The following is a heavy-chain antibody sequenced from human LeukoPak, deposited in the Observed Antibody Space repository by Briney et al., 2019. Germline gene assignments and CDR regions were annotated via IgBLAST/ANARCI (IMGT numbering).Heavy chain of an antibody. CDR2: TFYRSKWNN. Sequence: SQTLSLTCAISGDTVSSKRAAWNWIRQSPLRGLEWLGRTFYRSKWNNDYAVSAKGRITIKPDTSKNQFSLQLNSVTPEDTAVYYCARGDIVMGGGRNWFDPWGQGTLVTVSS. D-gene: IGHD2-21*01. CDR3: ARGDIVMGGGRNWFDP. V-gene: IGHV6-1*01. CDR1: GDTVSSKRAA. J-gene: IGHJ5*02.